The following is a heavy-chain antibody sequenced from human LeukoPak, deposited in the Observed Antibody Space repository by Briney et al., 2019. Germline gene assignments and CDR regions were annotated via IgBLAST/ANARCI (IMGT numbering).Heavy chain of an antibody. D-gene: IGHD3-22*01. V-gene: IGHV1-18*04. J-gene: IGHJ3*02. CDR3: ARDRWSYYDSSGYYYVQVAFDI. CDR1: GDWCRGYI. CDR2: ISAYNGNT. Sequence: ASVTVSPKISGDWCRGYIENSVRAVPGQGHEWMGWISAYNGNTNYAQKLQGRVTMTTDTSTSTAYMELRSLRSDDTAVYYCARDRWSYYDSSGYYYVQVAFDIWGQGTMVTVSS.